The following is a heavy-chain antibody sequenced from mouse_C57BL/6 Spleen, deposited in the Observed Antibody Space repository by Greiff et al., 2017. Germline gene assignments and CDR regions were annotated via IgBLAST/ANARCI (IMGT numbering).Heavy chain of an antibody. D-gene: IGHD1-1*01. Sequence: VQLQQPGTELVKLGASVKLSGKASGSPFPSNWMHWGKQRLGKGLEWIGNINPSNGGTNYNEKFKSKATLTVDKSSSTAYMQLSSLTSEDSAVYYCARESYYYGSSYIDYWGQGTTLTVSS. V-gene: IGHV1-53*01. CDR1: GSPFPSNW. J-gene: IGHJ2*01. CDR3: ARESYYYGSSYIDY. CDR2: INPSNGGT.